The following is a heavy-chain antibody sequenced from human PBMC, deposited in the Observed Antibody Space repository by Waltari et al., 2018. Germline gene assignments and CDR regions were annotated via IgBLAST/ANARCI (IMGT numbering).Heavy chain of an antibody. D-gene: IGHD7-27*01. CDR1: GGSISNSNW. CDR2: IFHTGST. V-gene: IGHV4-4*02. Sequence: QVQLQESGPGLVKPSGTLSLPCAVSGGSISNSNWWSWVRQPPGKGLEWIGEIFHTGSTNYNYSPSLKSRVTMSLDKSKNQFSLKLNSVTAADTAVYYCARAHWGFDFWGQGVLVTVSS. J-gene: IGHJ4*02. CDR3: ARAHWGFDF.